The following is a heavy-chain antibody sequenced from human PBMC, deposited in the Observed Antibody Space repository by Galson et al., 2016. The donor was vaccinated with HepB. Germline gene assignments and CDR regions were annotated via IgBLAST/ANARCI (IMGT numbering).Heavy chain of an antibody. CDR1: GYTFPNYG. Sequence: SVKVSCKASGYTFPNYGITWVRQAPGQGLEWMGWISGYNGNTNYAQKVQGRVTMTTDTSTSTAYMELRSQRSDDTAVYYCARAVSGSPNWFDPWGQGTLVTVSS. J-gene: IGHJ5*02. D-gene: IGHD3-10*01. V-gene: IGHV1-18*01. CDR2: ISGYNGNT. CDR3: ARAVSGSPNWFDP.